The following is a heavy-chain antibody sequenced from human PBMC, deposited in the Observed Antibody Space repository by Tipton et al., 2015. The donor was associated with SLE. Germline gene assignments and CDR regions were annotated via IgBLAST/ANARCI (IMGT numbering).Heavy chain of an antibody. CDR1: GFTFSSYA. Sequence: SLRLSCAASGFTFSSYAMSWVRQAPGKGLEWVSAISGSGGSTYYADSVKGRFTISRDNSKNTLYLQMNSLRAEDTAVYYCAKDFLESYGSGSYYNGFDYWGQGTLVTVSS. D-gene: IGHD3-10*01. CDR3: AKDFLESYGSGSYYNGFDY. V-gene: IGHV3-23*01. J-gene: IGHJ4*02. CDR2: ISGSGGST.